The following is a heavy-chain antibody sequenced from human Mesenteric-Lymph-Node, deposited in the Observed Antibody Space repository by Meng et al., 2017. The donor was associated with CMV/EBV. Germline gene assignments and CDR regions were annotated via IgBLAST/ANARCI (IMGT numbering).Heavy chain of an antibody. V-gene: IGHV3-23*01. CDR2: MSGSGDLK. CDR1: SYS. CDR3: VKPPRGLDHGSGWYSGPFDI. Sequence: SYSVAWVRQALGKGLEWVSSMSGSGDLKYYADSVRGRFTISRDSAENTLYLQMDNLRVDDTAVYYCVKPPRGLDHGSGWYSGPFDIWGQGTVVTVSS. J-gene: IGHJ3*02. D-gene: IGHD6-19*01.